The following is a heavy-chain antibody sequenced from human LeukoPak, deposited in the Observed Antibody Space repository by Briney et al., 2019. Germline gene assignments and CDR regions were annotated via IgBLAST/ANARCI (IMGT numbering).Heavy chain of an antibody. Sequence: PSETLSLTCTVSGGSISSSSYYWGWIRQPPGKGLEWTGSIYYSGSTYYNPSLKRRATISVDTPKNQFSLKLSSVTAADTAVYYCASSGYYYLMYYWGQGTLVTVSS. D-gene: IGHD3-22*01. CDR1: GGSISSSSYY. CDR2: IYYSGST. J-gene: IGHJ4*02. CDR3: ASSGYYYLMYY. V-gene: IGHV4-39*01.